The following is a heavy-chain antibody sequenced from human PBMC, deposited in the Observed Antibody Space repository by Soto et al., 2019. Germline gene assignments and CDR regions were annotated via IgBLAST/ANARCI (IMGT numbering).Heavy chain of an antibody. V-gene: IGHV1-18*04. J-gene: IGHJ6*02. D-gene: IGHD3-3*01. Sequence: ASVNVSCKASGYTFTSYGISWVRQAPGQGLEWMGWISAYNGNTNYAQKLQGRVTMTTDTSTSTAYMELRSLRSDDTAVYYCASFRPYYDDRHPKRGYYYGMDVWGQGTTVTVSS. CDR2: ISAYNGNT. CDR3: ASFRPYYDDRHPKRGYYYGMDV. CDR1: GYTFTSYG.